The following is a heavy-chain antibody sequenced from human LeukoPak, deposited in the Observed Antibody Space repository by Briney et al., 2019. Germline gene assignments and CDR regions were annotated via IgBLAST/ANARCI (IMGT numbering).Heavy chain of an antibody. CDR3: AKAPTYYYGSGSYSVLDY. CDR1: GFTFSSYG. J-gene: IGHJ4*02. D-gene: IGHD3-10*01. Sequence: PGGSLRLSCAASGFTFSSYGMSWVRQAPGKGLEWVSAISGSGGSTYYADSVKGRFTTSRDNSKNTLYLQMNSLRAEDTAVYYCAKAPTYYYGSGSYSVLDYWGQGTLVTVSS. CDR2: ISGSGGST. V-gene: IGHV3-23*01.